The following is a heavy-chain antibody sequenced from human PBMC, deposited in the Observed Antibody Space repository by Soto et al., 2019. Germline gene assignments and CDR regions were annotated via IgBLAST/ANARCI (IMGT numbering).Heavy chain of an antibody. CDR2: IYYSGST. V-gene: IGHV4-59*08. J-gene: IGHJ2*01. Sequence: QVQLQESGPGLVKPSETLSLTCTVSGGSISSYYWSWIRQPPGKGLEWIGYIYYSGSTNYNPSLKSRVTISVDTSKNQFSLKLSSVTAADTAVYYCARLRGYSYGYWYFDLWGRGTLVTVSS. CDR3: ARLRGYSYGYWYFDL. D-gene: IGHD5-18*01. CDR1: GGSISSYY.